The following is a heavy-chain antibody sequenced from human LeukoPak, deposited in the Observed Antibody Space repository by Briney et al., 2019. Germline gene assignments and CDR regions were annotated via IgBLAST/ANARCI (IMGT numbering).Heavy chain of an antibody. CDR2: ISYDGSNK. V-gene: IGHV3-30*18. Sequence: QTGGSLRLSCAASGLTFSSYGMHWVRQAPGKGLEWVALISYDGSNKDYADSVKGRFTISRDNSKNTLYLQMNSLRAEDTAVYYCAKDYRLLWFGELVKYWGQGTPVTVSS. CDR1: GLTFSSYG. D-gene: IGHD3-10*01. CDR3: AKDYRLLWFGELVKY. J-gene: IGHJ4*02.